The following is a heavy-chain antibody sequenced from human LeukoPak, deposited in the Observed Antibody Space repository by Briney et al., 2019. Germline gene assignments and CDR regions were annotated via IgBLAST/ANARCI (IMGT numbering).Heavy chain of an antibody. V-gene: IGHV3-9*01. CDR1: GFTFDDYA. CDR3: AKDLSSSWYSGFDY. J-gene: IGHJ4*02. Sequence: PGRSLRLSSAASGFTFDDYAMHWVRQAPGKGLEWVSGISWNSGSIGYADSVKGRFTISRDNAKNSLYLQMNSLRAEDTALYYCAKDLSSSWYSGFDYWGQGTLVTVSS. D-gene: IGHD6-13*01. CDR2: ISWNSGSI.